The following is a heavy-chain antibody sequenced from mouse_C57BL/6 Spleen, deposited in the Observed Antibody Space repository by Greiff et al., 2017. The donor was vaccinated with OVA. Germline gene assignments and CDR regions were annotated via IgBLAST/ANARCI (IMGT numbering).Heavy chain of an antibody. J-gene: IGHJ4*01. V-gene: IGHV1-15*01. Sequence: QVQLQQSGAELVRPGASVTLSCKASGYTFTDYEMHCVKQTPVHGLEWIGAIDPETGGTSYNQKFKGKAILTADKSSSTAYREIRSLTSEDSAVYYCTRPSYYYAMDYWGQGTSVTVAS. CDR3: TRPSYYYAMDY. CDR2: IDPETGGT. CDR1: GYTFTDYE. D-gene: IGHD2-10*02.